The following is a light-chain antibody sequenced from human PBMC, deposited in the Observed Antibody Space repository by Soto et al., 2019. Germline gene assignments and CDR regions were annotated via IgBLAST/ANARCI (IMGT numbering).Light chain of an antibody. J-gene: IGKJ1*01. V-gene: IGKV3-15*01. CDR1: QSVNSN. CDR2: GAS. CDR3: QQYNNWPLT. Sequence: EIVMTQSPATLSVSPGERATLSCRASQSVNSNLAWYQQKPGQAPRLFIYGASTRATGIPARFSGSGSGTDFTLTISSLQSEDSAVYYCQQYNNWPLTFGQGTKVEIK.